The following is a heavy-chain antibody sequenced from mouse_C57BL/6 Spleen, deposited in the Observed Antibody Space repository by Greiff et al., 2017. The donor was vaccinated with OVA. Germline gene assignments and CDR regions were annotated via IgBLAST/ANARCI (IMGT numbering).Heavy chain of an antibody. J-gene: IGHJ1*03. Sequence: VQLLQPGTDLVKPGASVKLSCKASGYTFTSYWMHWVKQRPGQGLEWIGNINPSNGGTNYNEKFKSKATLTVDKASSTAFMLLSSLTSEDSTVYYSAVYYCSRYPHWYFDVWGTGTTVTVSS. D-gene: IGHD1-1*01. CDR3: AVYYCSRYPHWYFDV. CDR1: GYTFTSYW. CDR2: INPSNGGT. V-gene: IGHV1-53*01.